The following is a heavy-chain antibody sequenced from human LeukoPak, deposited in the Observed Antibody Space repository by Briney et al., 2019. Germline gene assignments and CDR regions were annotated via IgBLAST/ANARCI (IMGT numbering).Heavy chain of an antibody. D-gene: IGHD3-3*01. J-gene: IGHJ3*02. CDR2: IYTSGST. CDR3: ARRSETGYDFWSGSIDAFDI. CDR1: GGSISSYY. V-gene: IGHV4-4*09. Sequence: SETLSLTCTVSGGSISSYYWSWIRQPPGKGLEWIGYIYTSGSTNYNPSLKSRVTISVDTSKNQFSLKLSSVTAADTAVYYCARRSETGYDFWSGSIDAFDIWGQGTMVTVSS.